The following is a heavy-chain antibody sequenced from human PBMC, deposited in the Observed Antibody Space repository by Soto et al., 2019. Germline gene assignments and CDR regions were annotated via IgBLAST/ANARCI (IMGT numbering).Heavy chain of an antibody. J-gene: IGHJ4*02. V-gene: IGHV3-9*01. CDR1: GFTFDDYA. Sequence: PGGSLRLSCAASGFTFDDYAMHWVRQAPGKGLEWVSGISWNSGSIGYADSVKGRFTISRDNAKNSLYLQMNSLRAEDTALYYCAKSPSEYYDILTGYYASYYFDYWGQGTLVTVSS. CDR2: ISWNSGSI. D-gene: IGHD3-9*01. CDR3: AKSPSEYYDILTGYYASYYFDY.